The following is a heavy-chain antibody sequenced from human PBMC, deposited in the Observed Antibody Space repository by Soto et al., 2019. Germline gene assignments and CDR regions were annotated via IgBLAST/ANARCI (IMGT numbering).Heavy chain of an antibody. Sequence: KASETLSLTCTVSGGSISSGGYYWSWIRQHPGKGLEWIGYIYYSGSTYYNPSLKSRVTISVDTSKNQFSLKLSSVTAADTAVYYCASAKHSDGHSFVYYYGSGSYSYFDYWGQGTLVTVSS. D-gene: IGHD3-10*01. CDR2: IYYSGST. V-gene: IGHV4-31*03. J-gene: IGHJ4*02. CDR1: GGSISSGGYY. CDR3: ASAKHSDGHSFVYYYGSGSYSYFDY.